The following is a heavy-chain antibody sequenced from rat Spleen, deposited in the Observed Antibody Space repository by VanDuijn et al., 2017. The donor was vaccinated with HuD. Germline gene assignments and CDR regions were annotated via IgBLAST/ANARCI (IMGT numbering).Heavy chain of an antibody. CDR2: INYDGSST. CDR1: GFTFSDFD. Sequence: EVQLVESGGGLVQPGRSMKLSCAASGFTFSDFDMAWVRQAPTKGLEWVASINYDGSSTYYRDSVKGRFTISRDNAKSTLYLQMDSLRSEDTATYYCARHDPIGTTLFDYWGQGVMVTVSS. CDR3: ARHDPIGTTLFDY. J-gene: IGHJ2*01. V-gene: IGHV5-7*01. D-gene: IGHD1-5*01.